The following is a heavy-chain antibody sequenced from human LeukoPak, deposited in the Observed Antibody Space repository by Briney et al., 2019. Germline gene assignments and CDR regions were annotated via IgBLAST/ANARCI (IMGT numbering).Heavy chain of an antibody. CDR1: GFTFSNFA. D-gene: IGHD2-2*01. J-gene: IGHJ4*02. CDR2: ISLRGDRT. V-gene: IGHV3-23*01. Sequence: GGSLRLSCAASGFTFSNFAMGWVRQAPGKGPVWLSTISLRGDRTYDADSVGGRFIISRDKSKNTFYLQLNSLRAEDTAVYYCAKVYCSRPRCFVPFDYWGQGTLVSVSS. CDR3: AKVYCSRPRCFVPFDY.